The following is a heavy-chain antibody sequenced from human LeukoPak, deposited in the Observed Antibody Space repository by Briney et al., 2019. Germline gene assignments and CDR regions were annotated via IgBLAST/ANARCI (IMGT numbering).Heavy chain of an antibody. Sequence: PSETLSLTCAVYGGSFSGYYWTWIRQPPGKGLEWIGEINHSGSTNYNPSLKSRVTISVDTSKNQFSLKLSSVTAADTAVYYCARGVVIAPQTFDYWGQGTLVTVSS. CDR2: INHSGST. V-gene: IGHV4-34*01. CDR1: GGSFSGYY. CDR3: ARGVVIAPQTFDY. D-gene: IGHD2-21*01. J-gene: IGHJ4*02.